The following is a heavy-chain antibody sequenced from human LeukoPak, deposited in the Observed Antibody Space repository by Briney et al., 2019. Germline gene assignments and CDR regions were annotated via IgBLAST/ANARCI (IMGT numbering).Heavy chain of an antibody. D-gene: IGHD3-10*01. J-gene: IGHJ4*02. CDR3: ATLGVSHFDY. Sequence: GGSLRLSCAASGFTFSSYAMHWVRQAPGKGLEYVSAISSNGGSTYYANSVKGRFTISRDTSKNTLYLQMGSLRAEDMAVYYCATLGVSHFDYWGQGTLVTVSS. CDR2: ISSNGGST. CDR1: GFTFSSYA. V-gene: IGHV3-64*01.